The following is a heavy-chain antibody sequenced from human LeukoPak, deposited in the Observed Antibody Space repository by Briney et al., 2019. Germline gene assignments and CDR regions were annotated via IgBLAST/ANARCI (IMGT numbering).Heavy chain of an antibody. V-gene: IGHV4-59*08. CDR2: IYYSGST. D-gene: IGHD3-10*01. CDR1: GGSISSYY. CDR3: ARLFPPGDNDAFDI. J-gene: IGHJ3*02. Sequence: PSETLSLTCTVSGGSISSYYWSWIRQPPGKGLEWIGYIYYSGSTNYNPSLKSRVTISVDTSKNQFSLKLSSVTAADTAVYYCARLFPPGDNDAFDIWGQGTMVTVSS.